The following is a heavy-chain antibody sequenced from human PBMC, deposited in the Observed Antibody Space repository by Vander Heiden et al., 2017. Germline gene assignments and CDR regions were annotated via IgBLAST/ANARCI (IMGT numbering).Heavy chain of an antibody. Sequence: EVQLVESGGGLVQPGGSLRLSCAASGFTFSSYWMSWVRQAPGKGLEWVANIKQDGSEKYYVDSVKGRFTISRDNAKNSLYLQMNSLRAEDTAVYYCARSHSPIRWVVTALFDYWGQGTLVTVSS. J-gene: IGHJ4*02. CDR3: ARSHSPIRWVVTALFDY. CDR1: GFTFSSYW. V-gene: IGHV3-7*01. CDR2: IKQDGSEK. D-gene: IGHD2-21*02.